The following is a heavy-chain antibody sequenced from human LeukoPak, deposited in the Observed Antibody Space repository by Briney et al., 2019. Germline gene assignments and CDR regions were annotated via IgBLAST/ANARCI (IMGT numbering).Heavy chain of an antibody. CDR3: AKSIVGATKDYYYYYGMDV. J-gene: IGHJ6*02. V-gene: IGHV3-23*01. D-gene: IGHD1-26*01. Sequence: GSLRLSCAAPGFTFSSYAMSWVRQAPGKGLEWVSAISGSGGSTYYADSVKGRFTISRDNSKNTLYLQMNSLRAEDTAVYYCAKSIVGATKDYYYYYGMDVWGQGTTVTVSS. CDR1: GFTFSSYA. CDR2: ISGSGGST.